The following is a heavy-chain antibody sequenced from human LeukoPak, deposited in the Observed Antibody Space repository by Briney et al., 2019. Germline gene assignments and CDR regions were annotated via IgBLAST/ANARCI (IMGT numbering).Heavy chain of an antibody. V-gene: IGHV3-23*01. D-gene: IGHD5-12*01. J-gene: IGHJ4*02. CDR3: AKDREGLSSGYDLEYFDY. CDR1: GFTFSSYG. CDR2: ISGGGGTT. Sequence: GGSLRLSCAASGFTFSSYGMHWVRQAPGKGLEWVSAISGGGGTTYYADSVKGRFTISRDNSKNTLFLQMNSLRAEDTAVYYCAKDREGLSSGYDLEYFDYWGQGTLVTVSP.